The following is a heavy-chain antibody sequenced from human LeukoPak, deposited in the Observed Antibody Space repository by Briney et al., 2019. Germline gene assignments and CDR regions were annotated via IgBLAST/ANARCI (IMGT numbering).Heavy chain of an antibody. V-gene: IGHV4-34*01. Sequence: PSETLSLTCALYDRSLNGYYWTWIRQPPGKGLEWIGEINHSGSTNYNPSLKSRVTISVDTSKNQFSLKLSSVTAADTAVYYCARSCRYWYQLLLVDYSMDVWGQGTTVTVSS. CDR2: INHSGST. D-gene: IGHD2-2*01. CDR1: DRSLNGYY. CDR3: ARSCRYWYQLLLVDYSMDV. J-gene: IGHJ6*02.